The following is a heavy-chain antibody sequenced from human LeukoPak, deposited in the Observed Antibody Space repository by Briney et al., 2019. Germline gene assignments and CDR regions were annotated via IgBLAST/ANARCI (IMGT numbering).Heavy chain of an antibody. D-gene: IGHD6-19*01. V-gene: IGHV5-51*01. Sequence: GESLKISCKGSGYSFTTYWIGWVRQMPGKGLEWMGIIYPGDSDTRYSPSFQGHVTISADKSIGTAYLQWSSLKASDTAMYYCARHTYNNGWWGGDYWGQGTLVTVSS. CDR2: IYPGDSDT. CDR3: ARHTYNNGWWGGDY. CDR1: GYSFTTYW. J-gene: IGHJ4*02.